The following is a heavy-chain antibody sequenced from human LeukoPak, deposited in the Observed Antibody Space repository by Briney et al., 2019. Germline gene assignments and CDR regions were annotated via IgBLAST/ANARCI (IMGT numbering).Heavy chain of an antibody. V-gene: IGHV3-53*05. CDR2: IYSGGST. CDR3: ARAGSGYSPLRHYYYMDV. Sequence: GGSLRLSCAASGFTVSRNYMSWVRQAPGKGLEWVSVIYSGGSTYYADSVKGRFTISRDNSKNTLYLQMNSLRSDDTAVYYCARAGSGYSPLRHYYYMDVWGKGTTVTISS. J-gene: IGHJ6*03. D-gene: IGHD5-18*01. CDR1: GFTVSRNY.